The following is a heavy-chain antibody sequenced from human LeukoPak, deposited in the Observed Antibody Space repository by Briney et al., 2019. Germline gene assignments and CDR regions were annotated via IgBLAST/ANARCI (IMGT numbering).Heavy chain of an antibody. Sequence: GGSLRLSCAASGFTFSSYGMHWVRQAPGKGLEWVAFIRYDASNKYYADSVKGRFTISRDNSKNTLYLQMNSLRAEDTAVYYCARDRSGYYDSSGYYYEGAGGFDYWGQGTLVTVSS. CDR1: GFTFSSYG. CDR3: ARDRSGYYDSSGYYYEGAGGFDY. J-gene: IGHJ4*02. CDR2: IRYDASNK. V-gene: IGHV3-30*02. D-gene: IGHD3-22*01.